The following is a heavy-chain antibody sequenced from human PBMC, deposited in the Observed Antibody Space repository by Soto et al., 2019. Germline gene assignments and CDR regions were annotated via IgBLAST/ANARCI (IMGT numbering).Heavy chain of an antibody. J-gene: IGHJ3*02. CDR3: TTGFLSSGYLALGAFDI. V-gene: IGHV3-15*01. CDR1: GFTFSNAW. CDR2: IKSKTDGGTT. D-gene: IGHD3-22*01. Sequence: KAGGSLRLSCAASGFTFSNAWMSWVRQAPGKGLEWVGRIKSKTDGGTTDYAAPVKGRFTISRDDSKNTLYLQMNSLKTEDTAVYYCTTGFLSSGYLALGAFDIWGQGTMVTVSS.